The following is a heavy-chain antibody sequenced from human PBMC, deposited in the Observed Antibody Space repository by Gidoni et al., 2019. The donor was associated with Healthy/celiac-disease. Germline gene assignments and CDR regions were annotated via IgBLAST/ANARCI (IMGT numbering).Heavy chain of an antibody. Sequence: EVQLVESGGGLIQPGGSLRLSCAACGFTVSSNYMSWVRQAPGKGLEWVSVIYSGGSTYYADSVKGRFTISRDNSKNTLYLQMNSLRAEDTAVYYCASGDYSNYDRFDYWGQGTLVTVSS. V-gene: IGHV3-53*01. CDR2: IYSGGST. CDR1: GFTVSSNY. D-gene: IGHD4-4*01. J-gene: IGHJ4*02. CDR3: ASGDYSNYDRFDY.